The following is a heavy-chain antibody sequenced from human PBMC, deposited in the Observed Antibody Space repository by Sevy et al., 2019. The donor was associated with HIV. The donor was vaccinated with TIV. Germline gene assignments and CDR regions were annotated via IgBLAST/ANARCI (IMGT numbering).Heavy chain of an antibody. J-gene: IGHJ4*02. CDR2: IFYSGNT. CDR1: GGSISSYY. V-gene: IGHV4-59*01. D-gene: IGHD6-6*01. CDR3: ATISQQLVGFFDY. Sequence: SETLSLTCTVSGGSISSYYWSWIRQPPGKGLGWIGYIFYSGNTYYNPSLKRRVTISADTSKNQFSLKLTSVTAADTAVYYCATISQQLVGFFDYWGQGTLVTVSS.